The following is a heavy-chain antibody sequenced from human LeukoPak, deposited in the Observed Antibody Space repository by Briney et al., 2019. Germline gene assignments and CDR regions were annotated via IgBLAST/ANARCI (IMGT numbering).Heavy chain of an antibody. CDR1: GFTFSNTW. CDR2: IKSKTDGGTT. Sequence: RGSLRLSCAASGFTFSNTWMSWVRQAPGKGLEWVGRIKSKTDGGTTDYAAPVKGRFTISRDDSKNTLYLQMNSLKTEDTAVYYCTTEGSRLVPVAPFDFWGQGTLVTVSS. J-gene: IGHJ4*02. D-gene: IGHD2-2*01. V-gene: IGHV3-15*01. CDR3: TTEGSRLVPVAPFDF.